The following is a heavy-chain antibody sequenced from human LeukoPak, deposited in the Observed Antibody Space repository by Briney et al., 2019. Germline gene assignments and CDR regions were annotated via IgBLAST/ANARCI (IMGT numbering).Heavy chain of an antibody. CDR2: IYYSGST. CDR3: ARALPPTIPFDY. J-gene: IGHJ4*02. D-gene: IGHD5-24*01. CDR1: GGSISSSSYY. V-gene: IGHV4-39*07. Sequence: PSETLSLTCTVSGGSISSSSYYWGWIRQPPGKGLEWIGSIYYSGSTYYNPSLKSRVTISVDTSKNQFSLKLSSVTAADTAVCYCARALPPTIPFDYWGQGTLVTVSS.